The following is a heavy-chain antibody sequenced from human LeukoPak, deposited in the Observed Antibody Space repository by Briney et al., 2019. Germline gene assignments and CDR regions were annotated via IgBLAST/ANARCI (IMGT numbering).Heavy chain of an antibody. V-gene: IGHV3-7*01. CDR2: IKQDRGET. CDR3: ARDHLCGSGEYYYYDMDV. Sequence: PGRSLRLSCAASGFTFSSYCMSWVRQAPGQGLEWVANIKQDRGETYYVDSLKGRFTISRDNAKNTLYLQMNTLRAEDTAVYYCARDHLCGSGEYYYYDMDVWGKGTTVTISS. J-gene: IGHJ6*03. D-gene: IGHD3-10*01. CDR1: GFTFSSYC.